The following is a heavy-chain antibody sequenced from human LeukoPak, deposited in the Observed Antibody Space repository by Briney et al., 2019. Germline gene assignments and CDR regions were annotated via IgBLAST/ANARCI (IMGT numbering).Heavy chain of an antibody. CDR1: GYTFTGYY. V-gene: IGHV1-2*02. Sequence: ASVKVSCKASGYTFTGYYMHWVRQAPGQGLEWMGWINPNSGGTNYAQKFQGRVTMTRDTSISTAYMELSRLRSDDTAVYYCARDRYCSSTSCLYYVDYWGQGTLVTVSS. J-gene: IGHJ4*02. D-gene: IGHD2-2*01. CDR3: ARDRYCSSTSCLYYVDY. CDR2: INPNSGGT.